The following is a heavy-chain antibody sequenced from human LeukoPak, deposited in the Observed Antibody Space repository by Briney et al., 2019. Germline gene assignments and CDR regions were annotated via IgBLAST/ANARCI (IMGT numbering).Heavy chain of an antibody. D-gene: IGHD2-21*01. V-gene: IGHV3-30*02. CDR3: ALIGVVIPPDTYDV. Sequence: PGGSLRLSCTGSGFPFSDAWMTWVRQAPGQGPEWLAFIRYDGSDSYYADSVKGRFTISRDNSKKTLYLQMDSLRTEDTAFYYCALIGVVIPPDTYDVWGQGTLVTVPS. CDR1: GFPFSDAW. J-gene: IGHJ3*01. CDR2: IRYDGSDS.